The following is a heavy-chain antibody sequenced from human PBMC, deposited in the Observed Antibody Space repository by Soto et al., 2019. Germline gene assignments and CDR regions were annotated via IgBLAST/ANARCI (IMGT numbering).Heavy chain of an antibody. D-gene: IGHD3-22*01. Sequence: GGSVKVSCKASGGTCSIYAISGVLRSPLQGLEWMGGIIPIFGTANYAQKFQGRVTITADKSTSTAYMELSSLRSEDTAVYYCAAYYYDSSGYYKDDYWGQGTLVTVSS. J-gene: IGHJ4*02. V-gene: IGHV1-69*06. CDR1: GGTCSIYA. CDR3: AAYYYDSSGYYKDDY. CDR2: IIPIFGTA.